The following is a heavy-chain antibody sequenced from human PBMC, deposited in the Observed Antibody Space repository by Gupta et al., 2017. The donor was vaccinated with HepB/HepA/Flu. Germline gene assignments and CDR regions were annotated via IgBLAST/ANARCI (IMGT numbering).Heavy chain of an antibody. CDR2: IYWNDDK. Sequence: QITLKESGPTLVKPTQTLTLTCTFSGFSLSTSGVGVGWIRQPPGKALEWLSLIYWNDDKRYSTSLKSRLTITKDTSKNQVVLTMTNMDPVDTATYDCAHSSERRLWFGEVVAWGQGTLVTGSS. CDR1: GFSLSTSGVG. CDR3: AHSSERRLWFGEVVA. V-gene: IGHV2-5*01. D-gene: IGHD3-10*01. J-gene: IGHJ5*02.